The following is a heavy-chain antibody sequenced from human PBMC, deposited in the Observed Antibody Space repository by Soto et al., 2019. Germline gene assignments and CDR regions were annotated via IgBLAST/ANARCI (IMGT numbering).Heavy chain of an antibody. Sequence: PSETLSLTCTVSGGSISSGAYYWSWVRQPPGKGLEWIGYIYYSGSTYYNPSLKSRVTISVDTSKNQFSLKLSSVTAADTAVYYCARVLRVTAPYSNWFDPWGQGTLVTVSS. CDR1: GGSISSGAYY. D-gene: IGHD2-21*02. J-gene: IGHJ5*02. V-gene: IGHV4-30-4*01. CDR2: IYYSGST. CDR3: ARVLRVTAPYSNWFDP.